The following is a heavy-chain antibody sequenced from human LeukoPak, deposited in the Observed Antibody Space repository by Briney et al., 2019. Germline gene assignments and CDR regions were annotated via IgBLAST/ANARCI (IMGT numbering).Heavy chain of an antibody. D-gene: IGHD3-22*01. J-gene: IGHJ6*03. CDR1: GYTFTSYD. CDR2: MNPNSGNT. Sequence: ASVKVSCKASGYTFTSYDINWVRQATGQGLEWMGWMNPNSGNTGYAQKFQGRVTITRNTSISTAYMELSSLRPEDTAVYYCARGHGYYYDSSGYYSPWYYYYYYMDVWGKGTTVTVSS. V-gene: IGHV1-8*03. CDR3: ARGHGYYYDSSGYYSPWYYYYYYMDV.